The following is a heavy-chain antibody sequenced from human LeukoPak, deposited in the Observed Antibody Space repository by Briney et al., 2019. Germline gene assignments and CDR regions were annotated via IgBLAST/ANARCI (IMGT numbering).Heavy chain of an antibody. CDR3: AKDRAYDILTGYYSPDY. D-gene: IGHD3-9*01. CDR1: GFTFSSYA. V-gene: IGHV3-23*01. J-gene: IGHJ4*02. Sequence: GGSLRLSCAASGFTFSSYAMSWVRQAPGKGLEWVSAISGSGGSTYYADSVKGRFTISRDNSKSTLYLQMNSLRAEDTAVYYCAKDRAYDILTGYYSPDYWGQGTLVTVSS. CDR2: ISGSGGST.